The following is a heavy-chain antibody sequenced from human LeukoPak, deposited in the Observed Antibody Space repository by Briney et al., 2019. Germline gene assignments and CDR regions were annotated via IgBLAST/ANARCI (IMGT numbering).Heavy chain of an antibody. V-gene: IGHV1-46*01. CDR1: GHTFTRHY. J-gene: IGHJ4*02. D-gene: IGHD1-1*01. CDR3: ARSNEDLFDY. CDR2: INPSTGST. Sequence: GASVKVSREASGHTFTRHYMHWVRQPPGQGLEWMGIINPSTGSTNYAQKFQGRVSMTRDTSTSTVYMELSSLRSEDTAVFYCARSNEDLFDYWGQGTLVTVSS.